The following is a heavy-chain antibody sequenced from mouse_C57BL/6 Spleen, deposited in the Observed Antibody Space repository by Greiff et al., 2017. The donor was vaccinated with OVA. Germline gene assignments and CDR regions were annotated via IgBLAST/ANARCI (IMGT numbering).Heavy chain of an antibody. CDR1: GYAFTNYL. V-gene: IGHV1-54*01. CDR3: ARDSSGYPFAY. Sequence: QVQLQQSGAELVRPGTSVKVSCKASGYAFTNYLIEWVKQRPGQGLEWIGVINPGSGGTNYNEKFKGKATLTADKSSSTAYLQLSSLTSEDSAVDCCARDSSGYPFAYWGQGTLGTVAA. J-gene: IGHJ3*01. CDR2: INPGSGGT. D-gene: IGHD3-2*02.